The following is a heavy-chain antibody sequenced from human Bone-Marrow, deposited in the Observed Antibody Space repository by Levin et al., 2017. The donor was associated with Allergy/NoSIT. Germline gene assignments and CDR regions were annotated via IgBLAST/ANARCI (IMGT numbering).Heavy chain of an antibody. CDR2: ISYDGSNK. J-gene: IGHJ6*02. Sequence: GGSLRLSCAASGFTFSSYAMHWVRQAPGKGLEWVAVISYDGSNKYYADSVKGRFTISRDNSKNTLYLQMNSLRAEDTAVYYCARGYSSSWYSSNYYYGMDVWGQGTTVTVSS. CDR3: ARGYSSSWYSSNYYYGMDV. D-gene: IGHD6-13*01. V-gene: IGHV3-30*04. CDR1: GFTFSSYA.